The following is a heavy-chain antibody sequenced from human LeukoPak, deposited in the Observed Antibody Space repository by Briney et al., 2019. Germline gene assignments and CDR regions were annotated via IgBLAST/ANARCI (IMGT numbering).Heavy chain of an antibody. J-gene: IGHJ1*01. CDR1: GYTFTSYG. CDR2: ISAYNGNT. CDR3: ARALRYCSGSSCYGYFQH. Sequence: GASVKVSCKASGYTFTSYGISWVRQAPGQGLEWMGWISAYNGNTNYAQKLQGRVTMTTDTSTSTAYMELRSLRSDDTAVYYCARALRYCSGSSCYGYFQHWGQGTLVTVSS. V-gene: IGHV1-18*01. D-gene: IGHD2-15*01.